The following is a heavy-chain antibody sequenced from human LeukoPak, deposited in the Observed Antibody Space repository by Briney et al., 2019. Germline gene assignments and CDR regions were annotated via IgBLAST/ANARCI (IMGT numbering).Heavy chain of an antibody. V-gene: IGHV1-2*02. J-gene: IGHJ6*02. Sequence: ASVKVSCKASGYTFNNYGFTWVRQAPGQGLEWMGWINPNSGGTNYAQKFQGRVTMTRDTSISTAYMELSRLRSDDTAVYYCARSRYFDWLPPPYYYYYGMDVWGQGTTVTVSS. CDR1: GYTFNNYG. CDR3: ARSRYFDWLPPPYYYYYGMDV. D-gene: IGHD3-9*01. CDR2: INPNSGGT.